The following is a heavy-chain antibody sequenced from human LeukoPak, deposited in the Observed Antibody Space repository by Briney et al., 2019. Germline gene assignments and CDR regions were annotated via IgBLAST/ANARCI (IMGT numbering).Heavy chain of an antibody. CDR2: IHHSGRS. Sequence: SQTLSLTCTVSADSLSSGGHYWAWIRQLPGKGLESIGFIHHSGRSRHNPSLKDRVAISVDTSRKQFALKLSSVTAADTAMYYCARGGNRFGGFYFDYWGQGIQVIVSS. CDR1: ADSLSSGGHY. J-gene: IGHJ4*02. CDR3: ARGGNRFGGFYFDY. D-gene: IGHD3-10*01. V-gene: IGHV4-31*03.